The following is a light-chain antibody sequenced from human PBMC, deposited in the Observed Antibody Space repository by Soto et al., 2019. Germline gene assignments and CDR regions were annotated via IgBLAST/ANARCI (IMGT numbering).Light chain of an antibody. CDR2: GNS. V-gene: IGLV1-40*01. J-gene: IGLJ2*01. CDR1: SSNIGAGYD. CDR3: QSYASSLSAVV. Sequence: QSVLTQPPSVSGAPGQRVTISCTGSSSNIGAGYDVHWYQQLPGTAPKLLIYGNSNRPSGVPDRFSGSKSGTSASLAITGLPAEDEADYYCQSYASSLSAVVFGGGTKVTVL.